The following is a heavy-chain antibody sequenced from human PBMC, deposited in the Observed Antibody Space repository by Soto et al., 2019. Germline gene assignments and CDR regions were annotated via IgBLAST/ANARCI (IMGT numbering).Heavy chain of an antibody. CDR1: GFTFSSYP. V-gene: IGHV3-64*02. CDR2: TSGDGRIM. Sequence: GGSLRLSCAASGFTFSSYPMHWARQAPGKGLEHVSSTSGDGRIMYYLDSVKGRFTISRDNSKNTLYLQMGSLRTEDMAVYYCARGRAAYYFDYWGQGALVTVSS. J-gene: IGHJ4*02. D-gene: IGHD6-25*01. CDR3: ARGRAAYYFDY.